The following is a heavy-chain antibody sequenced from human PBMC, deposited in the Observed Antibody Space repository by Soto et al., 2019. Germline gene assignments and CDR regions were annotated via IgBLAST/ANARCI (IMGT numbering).Heavy chain of an antibody. D-gene: IGHD3-10*01. V-gene: IGHV4-34*01. J-gene: IGHJ4*02. CDR2: IHHDGGT. CDR3: ARWYGEEWPPSDF. CDR1: GGSFSGYH. Sequence: QVQLQQWGAGLLKPSETLSLTCTVYGGSFSGYHWNWIRQAPGKGLEWIGEIHHDGGTNYSPSLAGRVTISVDTSKHEFSLKLSSVTAADSGVYYCARWYGEEWPPSDFCGQGTLVTVSS.